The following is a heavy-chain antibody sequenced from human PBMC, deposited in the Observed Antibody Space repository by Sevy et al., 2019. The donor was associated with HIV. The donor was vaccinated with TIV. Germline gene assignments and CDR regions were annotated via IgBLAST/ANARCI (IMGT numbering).Heavy chain of an antibody. CDR3: ASGYYYDSSGYLYYYYYGMDV. CDR1: GYTFTGYY. J-gene: IGHJ6*02. D-gene: IGHD3-22*01. Sequence: ASVKVSCKASGYTFTGYYMHWVRQAPGQGLEWMGWINPNSGGTNYAQKFQGRVTMTRDTSISTAYMGLSRLRSDDTAVYYCASGYYYDSSGYLYYYYYGMDVWGQGTTVTVSS. CDR2: INPNSGGT. V-gene: IGHV1-2*02.